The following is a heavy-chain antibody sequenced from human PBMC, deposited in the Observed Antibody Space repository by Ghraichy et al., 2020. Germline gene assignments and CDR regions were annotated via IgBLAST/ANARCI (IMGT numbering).Heavy chain of an antibody. Sequence: SVKVSCKASGGTFSSYAISWVRQAPGQGLEWMGGIIPIFGTANYAQKFQGRVTITADESTSTAYMELSSLRSEDTAVYYCARGTEYSSSSGLYFDYWGQGTLVTVSS. J-gene: IGHJ4*02. D-gene: IGHD6-6*01. V-gene: IGHV1-69*13. CDR3: ARGTEYSSSSGLYFDY. CDR2: IIPIFGTA. CDR1: GGTFSSYA.